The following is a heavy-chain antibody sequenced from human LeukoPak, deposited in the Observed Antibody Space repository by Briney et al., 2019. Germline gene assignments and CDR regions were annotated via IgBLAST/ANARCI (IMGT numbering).Heavy chain of an antibody. CDR2: IYYSGST. CDR3: ARYLGSSDAFDI. D-gene: IGHD6-13*01. CDR1: GGSISSYY. J-gene: IGHJ3*02. Sequence: SETLSLTCTVSGGSISSYYWSWIRQPPGKGLEWIGYIYYSGSTNYNPSLKSRVTISVDTSKNQFSLKLSSVTAADMAVYYCARYLGSSDAFDIWGQGTMVTVSS. V-gene: IGHV4-59*01.